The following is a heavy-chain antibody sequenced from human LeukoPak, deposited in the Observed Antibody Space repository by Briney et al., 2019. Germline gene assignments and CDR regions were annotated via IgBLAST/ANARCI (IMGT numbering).Heavy chain of an antibody. D-gene: IGHD3-9*01. Sequence: SETLSLTCTVPGGSISSYYWSWIRQPAGKGLEWIGRIYTSGSTNYNPSLKSRVTTSVDKSKNQFSLKLSSVTAADTAVYYCAREPGYSGSFDYWGQGTLVTVSS. J-gene: IGHJ4*02. CDR2: IYTSGST. V-gene: IGHV4-4*07. CDR3: AREPGYSGSFDY. CDR1: GGSISSYY.